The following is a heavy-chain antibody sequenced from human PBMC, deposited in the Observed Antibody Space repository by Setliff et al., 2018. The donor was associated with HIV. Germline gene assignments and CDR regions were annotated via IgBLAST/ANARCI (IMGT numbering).Heavy chain of an antibody. CDR1: GGTFSTYA. Sequence: GASVKVSCKASGGTFSTYAVSWVRQAPGHGLEWMRGIIPIFGTPNYAQKFQGRVTITADESTGTAYMELSSLRSEDTAVYYCARGPGAAVYYYYMDVWGKGTTVTVSS. CDR2: IIPIFGTP. J-gene: IGHJ6*03. V-gene: IGHV1-69*13. D-gene: IGHD1-26*01. CDR3: ARGPGAAVYYYYMDV.